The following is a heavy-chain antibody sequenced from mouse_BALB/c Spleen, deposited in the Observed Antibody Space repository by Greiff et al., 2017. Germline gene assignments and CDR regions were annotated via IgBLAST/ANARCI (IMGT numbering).Heavy chain of an antibody. J-gene: IGHJ4*01. D-gene: IGHD1-2*01. V-gene: IGHV1-87*01. CDR2: IYPGDGDT. CDR3: ARSHSAMDY. Sequence: VQLQQSGAELARPGASVKLSCKASGYTFTSYWMQWVKQRPGQGLEWIGAIYPGDGDTRYTQKFKGKATLTADKSSSTAYMQLSSLASEDSAVYYCARSHSAMDYWGQGTSVTVSS. CDR1: GYTFTSYW.